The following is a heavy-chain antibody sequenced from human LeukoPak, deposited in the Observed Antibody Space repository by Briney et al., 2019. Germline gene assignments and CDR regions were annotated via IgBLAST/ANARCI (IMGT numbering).Heavy chain of an antibody. J-gene: IGHJ4*02. CDR1: GFTFSSYS. Sequence: GASLRLSCAASGFTFSSYSLNWVRQAPGKGLEWVSIIGDTGTVTHYADSVKGRFTISRDNSKNTLHLQMNSLRVEDTAVYYCARDNYGSGSYSRYFDYWGLGTLVTVSS. CDR2: IGDTGTVT. CDR3: ARDNYGSGSYSRYFDY. V-gene: IGHV3-23*01. D-gene: IGHD3-10*01.